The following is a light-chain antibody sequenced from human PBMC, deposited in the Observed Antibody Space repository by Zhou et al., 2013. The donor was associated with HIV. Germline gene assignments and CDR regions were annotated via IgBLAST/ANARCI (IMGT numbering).Light chain of an antibody. CDR1: QSISSW. CDR2: KAS. CDR3: QQYHDYSPWT. J-gene: IGKJ1*01. V-gene: IGKV1-5*03. Sequence: DIQMTQSPSSLSASVGDRVTITCRASQSISSWLAWYQQKPGKAPKLLIYKASSLESGVPSRFSGSGSGTEFTLTISSLQPDDFATYYCQQYHDYSPWTFGQGTKVEIK.